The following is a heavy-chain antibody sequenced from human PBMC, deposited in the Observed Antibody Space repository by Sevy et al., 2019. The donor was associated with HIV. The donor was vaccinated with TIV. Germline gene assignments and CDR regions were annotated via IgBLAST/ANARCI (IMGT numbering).Heavy chain of an antibody. V-gene: IGHV4-4*07. J-gene: IGHJ3*02. CDR1: GGSISSYY. Sequence: KQSQTLSLTCAVSGGSISSYYWSWILQPAGKGLEGIGRIYTRGSTNYNPSLKSRVTMSVDTSKNQFSLKLSSVTAADTAVYYCARDPGIAAGFDIWGQGTMVTVSS. CDR3: ARDPGIAAGFDI. CDR2: IYTRGST. D-gene: IGHD6-25*01.